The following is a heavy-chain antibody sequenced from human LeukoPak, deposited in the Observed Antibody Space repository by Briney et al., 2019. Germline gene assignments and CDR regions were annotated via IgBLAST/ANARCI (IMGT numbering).Heavy chain of an antibody. J-gene: IGHJ3*02. D-gene: IGHD5-24*01. CDR3: AGRLWRRDGYNLSAFDI. CDR2: IYYSGST. V-gene: IGHV4-59*01. CDR1: GGSISSYY. Sequence: PSETLSLTCTVSGGSISSYYWDWIRQPPGKGLEWIGYIYYSGSTNYNPSLKSRVTISVDTSKNQFSLKLSSVTAADTAVYYCAGRLWRRDGYNLSAFDIWGQGTMVTVSS.